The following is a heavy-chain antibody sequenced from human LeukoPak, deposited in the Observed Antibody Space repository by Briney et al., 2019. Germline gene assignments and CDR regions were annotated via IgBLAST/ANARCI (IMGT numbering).Heavy chain of an antibody. V-gene: IGHV3-13*04. Sequence: PGGSLRLSCAASGFTFSSYDMHWVRQATGKGLEWVSAIGTAGDTYYPGSVKGRFTISRENAKNSLYLQMNSLRAGDTAVYYCARVASFGDYYGMDVWGQGTTVTVSS. CDR3: ARVASFGDYYGMDV. CDR1: GFTFSSYD. CDR2: IGTAGDT. D-gene: IGHD3-3*01. J-gene: IGHJ6*02.